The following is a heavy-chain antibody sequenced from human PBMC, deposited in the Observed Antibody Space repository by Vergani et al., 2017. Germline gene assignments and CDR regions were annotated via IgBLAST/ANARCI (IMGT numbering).Heavy chain of an antibody. CDR3: AKDLGTIFGVVIYYYYGMDV. J-gene: IGHJ6*02. CDR2: ISGSGGST. V-gene: IGHV3-23*01. D-gene: IGHD3-3*01. CDR1: GFTFSSYA. Sequence: EVQLWESGGGLVQPGGSLRLSCAASGFTFSSYAMSWVRQAPGKGLEWVSAISGSGGSTYYADSVKGRFTISRDNSKNTLYLQMNSLRAEDTAVYYCAKDLGTIFGVVIYYYYGMDVWGQGTTVTVSS.